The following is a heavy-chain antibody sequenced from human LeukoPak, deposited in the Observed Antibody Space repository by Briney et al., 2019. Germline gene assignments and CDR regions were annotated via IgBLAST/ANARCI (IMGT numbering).Heavy chain of an antibody. CDR1: GGSISSYY. CDR2: IYTSGST. CDR3: ARVSTYCSSTSCYLSSLDY. V-gene: IGHV4-4*07. Sequence: SETLSLTCTVSGGSISSYYWSWIRQPAGKGLEWIGRIYTSGSTNYNPSLKSRVTMSVDTSKNQFSLKLSSVTAADTAAYYCARVSTYCSSTSCYLSSLDYWGQGTLVTVSS. D-gene: IGHD2-2*01. J-gene: IGHJ4*02.